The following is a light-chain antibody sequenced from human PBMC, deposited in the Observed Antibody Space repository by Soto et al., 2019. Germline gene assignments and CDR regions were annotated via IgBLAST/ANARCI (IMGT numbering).Light chain of an antibody. CDR2: GAA. CDR3: PQYNNWPA. Sequence: EIVMTQSPAAPSLSAGERATLSCRASQSVFRSLYWYQQKPGRAPGLLIYGAANRRTGIPGRLSGSGSGTEFTLTIRSLQSAAFAVYFCPQYNNWPAFGQGTKV. J-gene: IGKJ1*01. CDR1: QSVFRS. V-gene: IGKV3-15*01.